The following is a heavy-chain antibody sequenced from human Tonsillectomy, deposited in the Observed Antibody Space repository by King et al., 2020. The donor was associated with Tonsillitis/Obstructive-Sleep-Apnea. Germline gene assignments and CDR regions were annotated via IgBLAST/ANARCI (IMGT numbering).Heavy chain of an antibody. D-gene: IGHD6-25*01. V-gene: IGHV4-59*01. Sequence: QLQLQESGPGLVKPSETLSLTCTVSGCSISNFYWSWIRQPPGKGLVWIGFMSYRGSTNYNPSLQSRVTISVDTAKNQFSLRLTSVIAADAAVYYCARAPPGRRPNWFDPWGQGILVTVSS. J-gene: IGHJ5*02. CDR2: MSYRGST. CDR3: ARAPPGRRPNWFDP. CDR1: GCSISNFY.